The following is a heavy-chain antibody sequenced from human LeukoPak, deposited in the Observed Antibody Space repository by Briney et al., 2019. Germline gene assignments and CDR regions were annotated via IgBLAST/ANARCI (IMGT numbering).Heavy chain of an antibody. D-gene: IGHD1-26*01. Sequence: GASVKVSCKASGYTFTGYYMHWVRQAPGQGLEWMGRINPNSGGTNYAQKFQGRVTMTRDTSISTAYMELSRLRSDDTAVYYCAIQEPSGSYHDHWGQGTLVTVSS. CDR2: INPNSGGT. CDR3: AIQEPSGSYHDH. J-gene: IGHJ4*02. V-gene: IGHV1-2*06. CDR1: GYTFTGYY.